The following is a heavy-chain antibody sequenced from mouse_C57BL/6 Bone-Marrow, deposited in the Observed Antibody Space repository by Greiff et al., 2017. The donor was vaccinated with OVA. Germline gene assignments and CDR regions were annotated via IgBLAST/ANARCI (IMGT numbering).Heavy chain of an antibody. V-gene: IGHV5-17*01. CDR3: ATYYYGRADY. Sequence: EVKVVESGGGLVKPGGSLKLSCAASGFTFSDYGMHWVRQAPEQGLEWVAYISRGSSTIYYADKVKGRFTMSRDKAKNTLFLQMTSRRSEDEAMYYCATYYYGRADYWGKGTTLTVSS. CDR2: ISRGSSTI. J-gene: IGHJ2*01. D-gene: IGHD1-1*01. CDR1: GFTFSDYG.